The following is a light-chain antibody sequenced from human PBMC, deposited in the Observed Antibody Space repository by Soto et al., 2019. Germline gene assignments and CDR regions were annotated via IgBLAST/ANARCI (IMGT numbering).Light chain of an antibody. CDR2: DAS. CDR3: QQRSNWPYT. CDR1: QSVSRY. J-gene: IGKJ2*01. V-gene: IGKV3-11*01. Sequence: EIVLTQSPATLSLSPGERATLSCRASQSVSRYLAWYQQKPGRAPRLLIYDASNRATGIPARFSGSGSGTDFTLTISSLEPEDFAVYYCQQRSNWPYTFGQGTKLEMK.